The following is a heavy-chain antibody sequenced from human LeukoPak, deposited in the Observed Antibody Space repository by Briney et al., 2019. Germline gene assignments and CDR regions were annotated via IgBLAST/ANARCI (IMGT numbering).Heavy chain of an antibody. Sequence: GGFLRLSCAASGFTFDDYGMSWARQAPGKGLEWVSGINWNGGSTGYADSVKGRFTISRDNAKNSLYLQMNSLRAEDTALYYCAREGEYYDSKPSFFDYWGQGTLVTVSS. CDR2: INWNGGST. CDR1: GFTFDDYG. D-gene: IGHD3-22*01. CDR3: AREGEYYDSKPSFFDY. V-gene: IGHV3-20*04. J-gene: IGHJ4*02.